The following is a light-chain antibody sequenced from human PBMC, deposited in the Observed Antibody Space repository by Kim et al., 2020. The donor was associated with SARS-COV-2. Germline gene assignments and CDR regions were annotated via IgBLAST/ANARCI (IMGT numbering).Light chain of an antibody. CDR3: CSYAGSSTFV. Sequence: QSALTQPASVSGSPGQSITISCTGTSSDVGNYNLVSWYQQHPGKAPKLIIYEVTKRPSGVSNRFSGSKSGNTASLTFSGLQAEDEGDYYCCSYAGSSTFVFGGGTKLTVL. CDR1: SSDVGNYNL. J-gene: IGLJ3*02. V-gene: IGLV2-23*02. CDR2: EVT.